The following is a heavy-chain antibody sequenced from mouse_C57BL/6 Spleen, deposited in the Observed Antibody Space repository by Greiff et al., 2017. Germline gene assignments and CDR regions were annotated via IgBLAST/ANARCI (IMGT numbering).Heavy chain of an antibody. CDR2: IDPSDSYT. Sequence: QVQLQQPGAELVKPGASVKLSCKASGYTFTSYWMQWVKQRPGQGLEWIGEIDPSDSYTNYNQKFKGKATLTVDTSSSTAYMQLSSLTSEDSAVYYCASGAQLRLRMDYWGQGTSVTVSS. CDR1: GYTFTSYW. J-gene: IGHJ4*01. CDR3: ASGAQLRLRMDY. V-gene: IGHV1-50*01. D-gene: IGHD3-2*02.